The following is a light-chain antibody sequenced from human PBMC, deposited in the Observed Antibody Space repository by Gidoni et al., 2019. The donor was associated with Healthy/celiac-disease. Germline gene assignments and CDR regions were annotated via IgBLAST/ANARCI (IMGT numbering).Light chain of an antibody. V-gene: IGKV2-28*01. CDR2: LGS. Sequence: DIVLTQFPLSLPVTPGEPASISCRSSQSLLHSTGYNYWDWYLQKPGQSPQLLIYLGSNRASGVPDRGSGSGSGTDFTLKISKVEAEDVGVYYCMQALQTPRTFXPXTKVDIK. J-gene: IGKJ3*01. CDR3: MQALQTPRT. CDR1: QSLLHSTGYNY.